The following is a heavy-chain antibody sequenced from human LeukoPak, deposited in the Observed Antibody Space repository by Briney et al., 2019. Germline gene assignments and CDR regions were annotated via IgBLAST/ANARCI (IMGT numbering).Heavy chain of an antibody. D-gene: IGHD2-2*01. J-gene: IGHJ4*02. CDR1: GYTFTSYD. V-gene: IGHV1-8*01. CDR3: ARGRVYCSSTSCYANYFDY. CDR2: MNPNSGNT. Sequence: GASVKVSCKASGYTFTSYDINWVRQATGRGLEWMGWMNPNSGNTGYAQKFQGRVTMTRNTSISTAYMELSSLRSEDTAVYYCARGRVYCSSTSCYANYFDYWGQGTLVTVSS.